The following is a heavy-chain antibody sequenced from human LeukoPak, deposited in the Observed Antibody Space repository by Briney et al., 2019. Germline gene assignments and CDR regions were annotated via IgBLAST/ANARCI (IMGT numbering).Heavy chain of an antibody. CDR2: IKQDGGEK. D-gene: IGHD3-22*01. J-gene: IGHJ4*02. CDR1: GFIFSSYC. CDR3: GKDYDSSGYYISADY. V-gene: IGHV3-7*01. Sequence: GGSLRLSCAASGFIFSSYCMTWVRQAPGKGLEWVANIKQDGGEKYYVDSVKGRFTISRDNAKNSLYLQMNSLRAEDTAVYYCGKDYDSSGYYISADYWGQGTLVTVSS.